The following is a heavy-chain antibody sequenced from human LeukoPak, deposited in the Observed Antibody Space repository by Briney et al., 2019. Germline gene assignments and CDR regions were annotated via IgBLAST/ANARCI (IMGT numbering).Heavy chain of an antibody. V-gene: IGHV1-8*01. J-gene: IGHJ4*02. Sequence: ASVKVSCKASGYTFTSYDINWVRQAPGQGLEWMGWMNPNSGNTGYAQKFQGRVTMTRNTSISTAYMELRSLRSEDTAVYYCARGRTSSRGYYFDYWGQGTLVTVSS. D-gene: IGHD2-2*01. CDR2: MNPNSGNT. CDR3: ARGRTSSRGYYFDY. CDR1: GYTFTSYD.